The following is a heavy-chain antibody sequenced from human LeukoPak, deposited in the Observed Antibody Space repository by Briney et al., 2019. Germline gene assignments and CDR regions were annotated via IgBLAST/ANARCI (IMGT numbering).Heavy chain of an antibody. Sequence: PSETLSLTCTVSGGSISSGDYYWSWIRQPPGKGLEWIGYIYYSGSTYYNPSLKSRVTISVDTYKNQFSLKLSSVTAADTAVYYCARVARVLLGLGAFDIWGQGTMVTVSS. CDR2: IYYSGST. CDR1: GGSISSGDYY. CDR3: ARVARVLLGLGAFDI. J-gene: IGHJ3*02. D-gene: IGHD3-10*01. V-gene: IGHV4-30-4*01.